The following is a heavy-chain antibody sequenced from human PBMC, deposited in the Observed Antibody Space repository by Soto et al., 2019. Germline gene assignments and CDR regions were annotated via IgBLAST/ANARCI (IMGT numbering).Heavy chain of an antibody. D-gene: IGHD3-10*01. Sequence: SETLSLTCTVSGGSISSYYWSWIRQPPGKGLEWIGYIYYSGSTNYNPSLKSRVTISVDTSKNQFSLKLSSVTAADTAVYYCARSMVRGLVGYYYGMDVWGQGTTVTVSS. CDR3: ARSMVRGLVGYYYGMDV. J-gene: IGHJ6*02. CDR2: IYYSGST. V-gene: IGHV4-59*01. CDR1: GGSISSYY.